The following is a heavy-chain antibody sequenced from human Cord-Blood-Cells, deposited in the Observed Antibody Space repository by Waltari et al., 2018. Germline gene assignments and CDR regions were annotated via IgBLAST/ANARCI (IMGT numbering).Heavy chain of an antibody. V-gene: IGHV4-34*01. CDR1: GGSFSGYY. J-gene: IGHJ4*02. CDR3: ARGQRLGMGEVY. D-gene: IGHD3-16*01. CDR2: INHSGST. Sequence: QVQLQQWGAGLLKPSETMSLTCAVYGGSFSGYYWTWSRQPPGKGLEWIGEINHSGSTNYNPSLKSRVTISVDTSKNQFSLKLSSVTAADTAVYYCARGQRLGMGEVYWGQGTLVTVSS.